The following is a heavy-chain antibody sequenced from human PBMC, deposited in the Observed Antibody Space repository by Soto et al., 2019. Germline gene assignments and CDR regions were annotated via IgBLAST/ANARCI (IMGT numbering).Heavy chain of an antibody. V-gene: IGHV4-4*02. Sequence: SETLSLTCTVTGGSISSNNWWSWVRQSPGKGLEWIGEIYHGRSTNYNPSLMSRVTITIDTSRNQFSLRLSSVTAADTAVYYCAGERGSSAARGPFDIWGRGTLVTVSS. CDR1: GGSISSNNW. CDR2: IYHGRST. J-gene: IGHJ3*02. CDR3: AGERGSSAARGPFDI. D-gene: IGHD3-10*01.